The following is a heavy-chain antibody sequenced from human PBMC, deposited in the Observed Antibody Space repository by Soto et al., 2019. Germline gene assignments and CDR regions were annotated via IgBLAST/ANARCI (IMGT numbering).Heavy chain of an antibody. J-gene: IGHJ5*02. V-gene: IGHV1-18*01. D-gene: IGHD2-2*01. CDR3: ARDRCSSTSCSSSWFDP. CDR2: ISAYNGNT. Sequence: GASVKVSCKGSGYTFTSYCISWVRQAPGQGLEWMGWISAYNGNTNYAQKLQGRVTMTTDTSTSTAYMELRSLRSDDTAVYYCARDRCSSTSCSSSWFDPWGQGTLVTVSS. CDR1: GYTFTSYC.